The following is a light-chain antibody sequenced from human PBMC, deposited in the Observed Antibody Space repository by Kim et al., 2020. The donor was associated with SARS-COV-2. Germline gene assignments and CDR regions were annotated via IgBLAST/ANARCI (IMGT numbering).Light chain of an antibody. Sequence: DIQMTQSPSSLSASVGDRVTITCRASQGIGNFLAWYQQKPGKPPNLLIFDTSILQLGIPSRFSSSGSGTDFTLTITSQQPEDVATYYCQKYDSEPFTYGGGTKVDIK. CDR1: QGIGNF. CDR2: DTS. V-gene: IGKV1-27*01. CDR3: QKYDSEPFT. J-gene: IGKJ4*01.